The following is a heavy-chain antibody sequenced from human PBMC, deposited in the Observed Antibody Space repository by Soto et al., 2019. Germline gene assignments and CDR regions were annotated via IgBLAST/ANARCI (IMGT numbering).Heavy chain of an antibody. CDR3: ARDPPEEVVPAASDA. J-gene: IGHJ5*02. CDR1: GYTFSNYG. D-gene: IGHD2-2*01. Sequence: QVQLVQSGTEVKKPGASVKVSCKASGYTFSNYGISWVRQAPGQGLEWMGWIGPYNGKTDYAQNFQGRVAMTADTSTTTSSMELRSLTSDDTAVYYCARDPPEEVVPAASDAWGQGTLVTVSS. CDR2: IGPYNGKT. V-gene: IGHV1-18*01.